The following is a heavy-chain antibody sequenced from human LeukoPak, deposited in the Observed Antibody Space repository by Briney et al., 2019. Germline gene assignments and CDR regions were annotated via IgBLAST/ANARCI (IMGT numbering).Heavy chain of an antibody. CDR2: IYSGGST. CDR3: ASSPSSGYYNY. Sequence: GGSLRLSCAASGFTFSSYWMSWVRQAPGKGLEWVSVIYSGGSTYYADSVKGRFTISRDNSKNTLYLQMNSLRAEDTAVYYCASSPSSGYYNYWGQGTLVTVSS. D-gene: IGHD3-22*01. J-gene: IGHJ4*02. V-gene: IGHV3-66*01. CDR1: GFTFSSYW.